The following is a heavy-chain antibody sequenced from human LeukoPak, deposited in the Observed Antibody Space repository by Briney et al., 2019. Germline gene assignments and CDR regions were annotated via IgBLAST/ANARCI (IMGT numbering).Heavy chain of an antibody. J-gene: IGHJ6*02. V-gene: IGHV5-10-1*01. CDR3: AGNSGYDYYYYGMDV. CDR2: IDPSDSYT. D-gene: IGHD5-12*01. CDR1: GYSFTSYW. Sequence: GESLRISCKGSGYSFTSYWISWVRPMPGKGLEWMGRIDPSDSYTNYSPSFQGHVTISADKSISTAYLQWSSLKASDTAMYYCAGNSGYDYYYYGMDVWGQGTTVTVSS.